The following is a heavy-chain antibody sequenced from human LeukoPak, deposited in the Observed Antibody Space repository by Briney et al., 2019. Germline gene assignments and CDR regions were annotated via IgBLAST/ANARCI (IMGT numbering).Heavy chain of an antibody. CDR2: IYPGDSDT. V-gene: IGHV5-51*01. J-gene: IGHJ3*02. CDR1: GYSFTSYW. Sequence: GESLKISCKGSGYSFTSYWIGWVRQMPGKGLEWMGIIYPGDSDTRYSPSFQGQVTISADKSISTAYLQWSSLKASDTAMYYCARRGVTYYYGSGSYYRGAFDIWGQGTMVTVSS. D-gene: IGHD3-10*01. CDR3: ARRGVTYYYGSGSYYRGAFDI.